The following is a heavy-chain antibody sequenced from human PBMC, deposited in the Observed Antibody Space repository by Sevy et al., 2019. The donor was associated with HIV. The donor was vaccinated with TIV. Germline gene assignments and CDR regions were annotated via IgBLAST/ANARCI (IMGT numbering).Heavy chain of an antibody. CDR2: VSSDGSEI. V-gene: IGHV3-30-3*01. CDR3: ARDQLGSIDY. CDR1: GFTFSTYA. D-gene: IGHD7-27*01. Sequence: GGSLRLSCAVSGFTFSTYAMHWVRQAPGKGLECVGIVSSDGSEINYADSVKGRFTISRDNSRNTLYLQMNSPRTEDTALYYCARDQLGSIDYWGQGTLVTVSS. J-gene: IGHJ4*02.